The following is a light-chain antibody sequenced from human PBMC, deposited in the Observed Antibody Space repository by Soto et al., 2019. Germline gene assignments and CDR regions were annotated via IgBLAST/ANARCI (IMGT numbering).Light chain of an antibody. V-gene: IGLV2-11*01. Sequence: QSALTQPRSVSGSPGQSGTIYCTGTRSDVGGYNYVSWYQQHPGKAPKLMIYDVSKRPSGVPDRFSGSKSGNTASLTISGLQAEDEADYYCCSYAGSYTVFGGGTKLTVL. CDR1: RSDVGGYNY. CDR3: CSYAGSYTV. CDR2: DVS. J-gene: IGLJ2*01.